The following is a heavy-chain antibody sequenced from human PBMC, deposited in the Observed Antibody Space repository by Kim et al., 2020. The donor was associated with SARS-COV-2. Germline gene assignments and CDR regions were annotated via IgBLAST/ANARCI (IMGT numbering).Heavy chain of an antibody. J-gene: IGHJ5*02. CDR1: GGSISSSSYY. V-gene: IGHV4-39*01. Sequence: SETLSLTCTVSGGSISSSSYYWGWIRQPPGKGLEWVGTIYYSGSTYYNPSLKSRVTISVDTSKNQFSLKLSSVTAADTAVYYCVRCNMGWLQFGGNWFDPWGQGTLVTVSS. CDR3: VRCNMGWLQFGGNWFDP. CDR2: IYYSGST. D-gene: IGHD5-12*01.